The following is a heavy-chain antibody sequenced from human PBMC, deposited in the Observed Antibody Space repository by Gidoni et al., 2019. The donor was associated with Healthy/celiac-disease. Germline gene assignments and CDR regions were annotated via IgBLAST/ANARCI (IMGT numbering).Heavy chain of an antibody. V-gene: IGHV1-69*02. CDR3: AGGESIPDFDY. J-gene: IGHJ4*02. CDR2: IIPILGIA. CDR1: GGTVSSYT. Sequence: QVQLVQSGAEVKKPGSSVKVSCKASGGTVSSYTISWVRQAPGQGLEWMGRIIPILGIANYAQKVQGRVTITADKSTSTAYMELSSLRSEDTAVYYCAGGESIPDFDYWGQGTLVTVSS. D-gene: IGHD3-16*01.